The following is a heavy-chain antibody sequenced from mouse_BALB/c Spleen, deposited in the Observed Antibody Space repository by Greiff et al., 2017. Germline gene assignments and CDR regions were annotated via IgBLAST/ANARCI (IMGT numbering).Heavy chain of an antibody. CDR2: INPSNGRT. CDR1: GYTFTSYW. J-gene: IGHJ4*01. CDR3: TIDAMDY. Sequence: QVQLQQPGAELVKPGASVKLSCKASGYTFTSYWMHWVKQRPGQGLEWIGEINPSNGRTNYNEKFKRKATLTVDKSSSTAYMQLSSLTSEDSAVYYCTIDAMDYWGQGTTVTVSS. V-gene: IGHV1S81*02.